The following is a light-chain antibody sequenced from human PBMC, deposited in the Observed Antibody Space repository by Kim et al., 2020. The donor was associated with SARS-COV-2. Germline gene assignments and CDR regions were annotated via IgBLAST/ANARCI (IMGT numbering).Light chain of an antibody. CDR1: QSVSSN. J-gene: IGKJ2*01. V-gene: IGKV3-15*01. CDR2: GAS. Sequence: EIVMTQSPATLSVSPGERATLSCRASQSVSSNLAWYQQKPGQAPRLLIYGASTRATGIPARFSGSGSGTEFTLTISSLQSEDFAVYHCQQYNNWPVYTFGQGTKLEI. CDR3: QQYNNWPVYT.